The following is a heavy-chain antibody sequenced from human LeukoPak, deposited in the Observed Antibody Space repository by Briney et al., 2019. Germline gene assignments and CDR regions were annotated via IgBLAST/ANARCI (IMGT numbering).Heavy chain of an antibody. CDR2: IYYSGST. V-gene: IGHV4-59*01. Sequence: SETLSLTCTVSGGSISSYYWSWIRQPPGKGLEWIGYIYYSGSTNYNPSLKSRVTISVDTSKKQFSLRLSSVTAADTAVYYCARGYSSSWNYFDYWGLGTLVTVSS. D-gene: IGHD6-13*01. CDR3: ARGYSSSWNYFDY. CDR1: GGSISSYY. J-gene: IGHJ4*02.